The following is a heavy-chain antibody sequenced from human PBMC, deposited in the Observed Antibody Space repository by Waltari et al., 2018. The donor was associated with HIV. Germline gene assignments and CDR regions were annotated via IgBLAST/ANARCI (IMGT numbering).Heavy chain of an antibody. D-gene: IGHD3-16*01. J-gene: IGHJ3*02. CDR1: GDSVSGNSGP. CDR2: TYYNSKWYN. CDR3: ARLYWGNKAFDI. V-gene: IGHV6-1*01. Sequence: QVQLQQSGPGLVKPSQTLSLTCAISGDSVSGNSGPWNWIRQSPSRGLEWLGRTYYNSKWYNDYALSVKSRISINPDTSKNQVSLQLNSVTPEDTAVYYCARLYWGNKAFDIWGQGTMVTVSS.